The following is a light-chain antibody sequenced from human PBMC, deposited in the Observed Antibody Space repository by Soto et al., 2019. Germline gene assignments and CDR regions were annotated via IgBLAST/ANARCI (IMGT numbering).Light chain of an antibody. CDR2: KAS. Sequence: DIQMTQSPSTLSASVGDRVTITCRAGQSISDWLAWYQQKPGKAPKLLIYKASTLDSGVPSRFSGSGSGTEFTLTISGLQPDDFAIYYCQQYNDYSGTFGQGTKVDI. J-gene: IGKJ1*01. CDR3: QQYNDYSGT. CDR1: QSISDW. V-gene: IGKV1-5*03.